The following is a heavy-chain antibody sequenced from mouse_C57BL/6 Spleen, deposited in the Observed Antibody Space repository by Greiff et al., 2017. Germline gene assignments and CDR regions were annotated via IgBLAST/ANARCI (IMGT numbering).Heavy chain of an antibody. Sequence: DVMLVESGGGLVKPGGSLKLSCAASGFTFSDYGMHWVRQAPEKGLEWVAYISSGSSTIYYADTVKGRFTISRDNAKNTLFLQMTSLRSEDTAMYYCARPTTGGWFAYWGQGTLVTVSA. D-gene: IGHD2-12*01. V-gene: IGHV5-17*01. J-gene: IGHJ3*01. CDR2: ISSGSSTI. CDR3: ARPTTGGWFAY. CDR1: GFTFSDYG.